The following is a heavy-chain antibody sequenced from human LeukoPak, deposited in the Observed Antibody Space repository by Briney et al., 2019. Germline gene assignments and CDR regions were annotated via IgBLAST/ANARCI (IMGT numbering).Heavy chain of an antibody. CDR2: INPNSGGT. D-gene: IGHD3-9*01. V-gene: IGHV1-2*02. CDR3: ARGLSGYYDILTGYGYYFDY. CDR1: GYTFTGYY. J-gene: IGHJ4*02. Sequence: ASVKVSCKASGYTFTGYYMHWVRQAPGQGLEWMGWINPNSGGTNYAQKFQGRGTITRDTSISTAYMELSRVRSDNRAVYYCARGLSGYYDILTGYGYYFDYWGQGTLVTVSS.